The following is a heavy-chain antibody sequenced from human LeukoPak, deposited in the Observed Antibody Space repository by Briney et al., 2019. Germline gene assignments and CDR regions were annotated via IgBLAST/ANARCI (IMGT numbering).Heavy chain of an antibody. CDR3: ARVDSSGPIDY. CDR1: GGSFSGYY. Sequence: PSETLSLTCAVYGGSFSGYYWSWIRQPPGKGLEWIGEINHSGSTNYNPSLKSRVTISVDTSKNQFSLKLSSVTAADTAVYYCARVDSSGPIDYWGQGTLVTVSS. D-gene: IGHD3-22*01. CDR2: INHSGST. J-gene: IGHJ4*02. V-gene: IGHV4-34*01.